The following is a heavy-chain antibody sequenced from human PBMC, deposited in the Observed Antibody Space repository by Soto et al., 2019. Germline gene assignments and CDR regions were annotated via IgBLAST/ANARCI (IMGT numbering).Heavy chain of an antibody. Sequence: QVHLQESGPGLVKPSGTLSLTCVVSSGLISTNDWWAWVRQPPGRGLERIAESHHSGSASYNSALRSRVSIKVDRSTKEGSLRLTSLTAADTAVYYGATGREGSGSIDNWGQGLLVTVSS. CDR2: SHHSGSA. D-gene: IGHD3-10*01. CDR1: SGLISTNDW. CDR3: ATGREGSGSIDN. J-gene: IGHJ4*02. V-gene: IGHV4-4*02.